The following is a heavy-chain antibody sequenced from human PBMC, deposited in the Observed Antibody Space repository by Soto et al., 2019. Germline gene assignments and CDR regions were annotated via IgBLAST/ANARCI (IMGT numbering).Heavy chain of an antibody. D-gene: IGHD3-10*01. CDR2: LSGRGDTT. CDR1: GFDFRAYA. J-gene: IGHJ5*02. Sequence: PGWSLRLSCAASGFDFRAYAMGWVRQTPGKGLEWVSGLSGRGDTTDYAESVKGRFTISRDNSKNTLYLQMNSLRDEDTAVYYCAKSQKGTLPRGWFDPWGQGTLVTVSS. CDR3: AKSQKGTLPRGWFDP. V-gene: IGHV3-23*01.